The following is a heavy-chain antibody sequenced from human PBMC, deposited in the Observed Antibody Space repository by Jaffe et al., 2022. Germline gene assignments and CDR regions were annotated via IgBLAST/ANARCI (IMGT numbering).Heavy chain of an antibody. CDR2: IYHSGST. CDR3: ARDREEYYYDSSGYYYYYYMDV. J-gene: IGHJ6*03. D-gene: IGHD3-22*01. CDR1: GYSISSGYY. Sequence: QVQLQESGPGLVKPSETLSLTCAVSGYSISSGYYWGWIRQPPGKGLEWIGSIYHSGSTYYNPSLKSRVTISVDTSKNQFSLKLSSVTAADTAVYYCARDREEYYYDSSGYYYYYYMDVWGKGTTVTVSS. V-gene: IGHV4-38-2*02.